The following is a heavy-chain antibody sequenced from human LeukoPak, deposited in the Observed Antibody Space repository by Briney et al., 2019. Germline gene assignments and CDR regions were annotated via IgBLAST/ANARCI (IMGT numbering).Heavy chain of an antibody. CDR3: ARGPYYVWGSNFPSYYYMDV. J-gene: IGHJ6*03. CDR2: IYSGGST. Sequence: GGSLRLSCAASGFTVSSNYMSWVRQAPGKGLEWVSVIYSGGSTYYADSVKGRFTISRDNSKNTLYLQMNSLRAEDTAVYYCARGPYYVWGSNFPSYYYMDVWGKGTTVTISS. D-gene: IGHD3-16*01. V-gene: IGHV3-53*01. CDR1: GFTVSSNY.